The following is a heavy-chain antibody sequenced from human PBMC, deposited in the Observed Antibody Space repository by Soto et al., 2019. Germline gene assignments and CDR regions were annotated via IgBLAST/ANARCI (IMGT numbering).Heavy chain of an antibody. CDR3: AGGIGWESEI. CDR2: IGQDGSET. CDR1: GVTLGAYW. D-gene: IGHD6-19*01. J-gene: IGHJ4*02. Sequence: EVRLVESGGALVQPGGSLRLSCAASGVTLGAYWMNWIRQAPGKGLEWVANIGQDGSETNYVDSAKGRFTISRDNARNTLYLQMSDLRVEDTALYVCAGGIGWESEIWGPGTQVTVSS. V-gene: IGHV3-7*05.